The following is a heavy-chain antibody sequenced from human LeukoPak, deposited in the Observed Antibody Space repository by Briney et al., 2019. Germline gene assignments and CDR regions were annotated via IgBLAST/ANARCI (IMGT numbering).Heavy chain of an antibody. CDR1: GFTFSSYS. Sequence: GRSLRLSCAASGFTFSSYSMNWVRQAPRKRLEWVSSISSSSSYIYYADSVKGRFTIPKDNAKNSLYLQMNSLRAEDTAVYYCARGAPYCRGGSCMYYFDYWGQGTLVTVSS. CDR2: ISSSSSYI. CDR3: ARGAPYCRGGSCMYYFDY. D-gene: IGHD2-15*01. V-gene: IGHV3-21*01. J-gene: IGHJ4*02.